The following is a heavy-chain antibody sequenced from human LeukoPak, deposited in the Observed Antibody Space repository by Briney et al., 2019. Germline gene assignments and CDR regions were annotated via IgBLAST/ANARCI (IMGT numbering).Heavy chain of an antibody. D-gene: IGHD3-22*01. V-gene: IGHV3-11*04. CDR3: ARDPGRYYDSSGYYFDY. J-gene: IGHJ4*02. Sequence: GGSLRLSCAASGFTFSDYYMHWIRQAPGKGLEWISYISNDGTTIYYVDSVKGRFTISRDNAKRSLYLQMNSLRAEDTAVYYCARDPGRYYDSSGYYFDYWGQGTLVTVSS. CDR1: GFTFSDYY. CDR2: ISNDGTTI.